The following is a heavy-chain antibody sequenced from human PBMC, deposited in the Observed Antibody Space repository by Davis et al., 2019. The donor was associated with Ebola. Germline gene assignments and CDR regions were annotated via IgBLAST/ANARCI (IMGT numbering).Heavy chain of an antibody. CDR2: TYYNSKWYN. CDR3: TRGWLRGGMDV. CDR1: GDSVSSNSGA. Sequence: PSETLSLTCDISGDSVSSNSGAWNWIRQSPSRGLEWPGRTYYNSKWYNDYAVSVKSLITINPDTSKNQFSLQLNSVTPEDTALYYCTRGWLRGGMDVWGEGTTVTV. D-gene: IGHD5-18*01. J-gene: IGHJ6*02. V-gene: IGHV6-1*01.